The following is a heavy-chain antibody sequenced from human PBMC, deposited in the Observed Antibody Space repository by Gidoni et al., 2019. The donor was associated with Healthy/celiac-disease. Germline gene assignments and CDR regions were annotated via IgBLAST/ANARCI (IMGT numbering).Heavy chain of an antibody. CDR2: IYYSGST. D-gene: IGHD3-16*02. J-gene: IGHJ6*02. CDR3: ARHAIRDYDYVWGSYRYFSGPYYGMDV. CDR1: GRSISSYD. V-gene: IGHV4-59*08. Sequence: QVQLQESGPGLVKPSETLSLTCTVSGRSISSYDWSWIRQPPGKGLEWIGYIYYSGSTNYNPSLKSRVTISVDTSKNQFSLKLSSVTAADTAVYYCARHAIRDYDYVWGSYRYFSGPYYGMDVWGQGTTVTVSS.